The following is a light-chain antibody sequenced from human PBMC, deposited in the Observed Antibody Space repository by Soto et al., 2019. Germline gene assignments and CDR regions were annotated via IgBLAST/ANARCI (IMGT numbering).Light chain of an antibody. Sequence: DIQMTQSPSTLSASVGDRVIITCRASQSVSHWLAWYQQKPGKAPKSLIYQASALGSEVPSRFSGSGSGTEFTLTISSLQPDDFAIYYCQQYISYPITFGGGTEVEIK. CDR1: QSVSHW. CDR3: QQYISYPIT. V-gene: IGKV1-5*03. CDR2: QAS. J-gene: IGKJ4*01.